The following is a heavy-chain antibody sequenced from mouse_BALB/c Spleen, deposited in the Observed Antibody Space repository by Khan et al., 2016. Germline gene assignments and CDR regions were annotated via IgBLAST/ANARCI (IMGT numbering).Heavy chain of an antibody. D-gene: IGHD2-12*01. CDR3: AIVLSSGWFAY. CDR2: IKPTSSYT. Sequence: QVQLQQPAPELARPGASVKMSCKTSGYNFTYYTIHWVKKRPGQGMEWIGKIKPTSSYTEYNQKFTDKTKLTADKYSSKAYMHLISLTSEDSEVYYCAIVLSSGWFAYSGQVTLVPVSA. CDR1: GYNFTYYT. J-gene: IGHJ3*01. V-gene: IGHV1-4*02.